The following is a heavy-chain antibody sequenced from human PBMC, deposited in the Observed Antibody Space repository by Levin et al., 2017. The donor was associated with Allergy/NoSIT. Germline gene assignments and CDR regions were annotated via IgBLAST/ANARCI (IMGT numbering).Heavy chain of an antibody. CDR1: GGSFSGYY. Sequence: SETLSLTCAVYGGSFSGYYWSWIRQPPGKGLEWIGEINHSGSTNYNPSLKSRVTISVDTSKNQFSLRLSSVTAADTAVYYCARGRLYYGSGSYYNVGVSAKFDYWGQGTLVTVSS. V-gene: IGHV4-34*01. CDR2: INHSGST. D-gene: IGHD3-10*01. J-gene: IGHJ4*02. CDR3: ARGRLYYGSGSYYNVGVSAKFDY.